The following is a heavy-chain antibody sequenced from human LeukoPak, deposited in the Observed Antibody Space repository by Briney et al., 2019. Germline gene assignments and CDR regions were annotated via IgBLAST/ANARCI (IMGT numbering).Heavy chain of an antibody. CDR3: ATRRGSYTGRFDP. CDR1: GGSISIYY. J-gene: IGHJ5*02. CDR2: INHSGST. Sequence: PSETLSLTCTVSGGSISIYYWSWIRQPPGKGLEWIGEINHSGSTNYNPSLKSRVTISVDTSKNQFSLKLSSVTAADTAVYYCATRRGSYTGRFDPWGQGTLVTVSS. V-gene: IGHV4-34*01. D-gene: IGHD3-16*01.